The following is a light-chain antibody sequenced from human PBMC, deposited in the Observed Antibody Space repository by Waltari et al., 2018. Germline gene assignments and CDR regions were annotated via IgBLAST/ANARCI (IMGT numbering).Light chain of an antibody. CDR2: DVN. Sequence: QSSPTQPRPGSGSPGTSVPIPCIGNPRGVAPSNHGPWYQQHPGKAPKLIISDVNKRPSGVPDRFAGSKSGNTASLTISGLQADDEADYYCCSYAGTYTWGVFGTGTKVTVL. J-gene: IGLJ1*01. V-gene: IGLV2-11*01. CDR1: PRGVAPSNH. CDR3: CSYAGTYTWGV.